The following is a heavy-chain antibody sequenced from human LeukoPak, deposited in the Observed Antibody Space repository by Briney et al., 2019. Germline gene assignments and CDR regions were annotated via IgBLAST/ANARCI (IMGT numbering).Heavy chain of an antibody. D-gene: IGHD6-19*01. CDR3: AKVGVAVAGTGIGY. Sequence: PGGSLRLSCAASGFTFSSYAMSWVRQAPGQGLEWVSAIGGSGGSACYAESVKGRFTISRDNSKNTLYLQMNSLRAEDTAVYYCAKVGVAVAGTGIGYWGQGTLVTVSS. V-gene: IGHV3-23*01. J-gene: IGHJ4*02. CDR1: GFTFSSYA. CDR2: IGGSGGSA.